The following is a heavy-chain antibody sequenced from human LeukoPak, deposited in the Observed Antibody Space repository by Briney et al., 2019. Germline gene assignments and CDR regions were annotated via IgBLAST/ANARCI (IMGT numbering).Heavy chain of an antibody. CDR3: AKDWADFWSGYFLFDY. Sequence: GGSLRLSCVASGFTLNSHWMNWVRQAPGKGLEWVAIIDQNGANIGYGDSVKGRFTMSRDNSKKTVYLQMNSLRVEDTAVYYCAKDWADFWSGYFLFDYWGRGTLVTVSS. D-gene: IGHD3-3*01. CDR1: GFTLNSHW. CDR2: IDQNGANI. V-gene: IGHV3-7*03. J-gene: IGHJ4*02.